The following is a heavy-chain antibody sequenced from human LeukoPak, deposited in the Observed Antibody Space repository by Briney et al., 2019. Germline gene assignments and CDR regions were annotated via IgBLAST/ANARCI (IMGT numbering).Heavy chain of an antibody. CDR1: GFTFSSYA. Sequence: PGRSLRLSCAASGFTFSSYAMGWVRQAPGKGLEWGSGISGSGGNTYYADSVKGRFTISRDNSNNTPYLQMNSLRAEDTAVYYCARHSRGRWYVFDYWGQGTLVTVSS. J-gene: IGHJ4*02. D-gene: IGHD6-13*01. CDR2: ISGSGGNT. V-gene: IGHV3-23*01. CDR3: ARHSRGRWYVFDY.